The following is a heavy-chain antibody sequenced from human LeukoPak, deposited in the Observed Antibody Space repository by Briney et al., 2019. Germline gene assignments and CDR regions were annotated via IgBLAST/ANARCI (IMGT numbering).Heavy chain of an antibody. J-gene: IGHJ4*02. CDR1: GGSISSGGYS. CDR2: IYHSGST. D-gene: IGHD3-3*01. CDR3: ARWNYDFWSGYSHFDY. Sequence: SQTLSLTCAVSGGSISSGGYSWSWIRQPPGKGLEWIGYIYHSGSTYYNPSLKSRVTISVDRSKNQFSLKLSSVTAADTAVYYCARWNYDFWSGYSHFDYWGQGTLVTVSS. V-gene: IGHV4-30-2*01.